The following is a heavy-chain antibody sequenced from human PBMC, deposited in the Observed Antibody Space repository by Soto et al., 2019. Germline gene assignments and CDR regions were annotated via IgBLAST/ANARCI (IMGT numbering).Heavy chain of an antibody. D-gene: IGHD6-19*01. CDR3: AKDNSRSDSSGRAPGFDP. CDR1: GFSFSIYG. V-gene: IGHV3-30*18. CDR2: ISYDGSNK. Sequence: PGESLRLACAASGFSFSIYGMQWVRHAPSKGLEWVAVISYDGSNKYYADSVKGRFTISRDNSKNTLYLQMNSLRAEDTAVYYCAKDNSRSDSSGRAPGFDPWGQGTLVTVSS. J-gene: IGHJ5*02.